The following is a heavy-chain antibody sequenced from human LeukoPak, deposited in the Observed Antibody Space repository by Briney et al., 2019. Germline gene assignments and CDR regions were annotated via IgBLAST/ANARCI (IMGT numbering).Heavy chain of an antibody. CDR2: ISSGGTFV. Sequence: KPGGSLRLSCTGSGFTFSSYTLHWVRQAPGKELEWVSSISSGGTFVFYADPVTGRFTISRDNAGKFLYLQMDSLRAEDTAVYYCATLGCAGENCPRAGRALGGYWGPGTLVTVSS. CDR3: ATLGCAGENCPRAGRALGGY. CDR1: GFTFSSYT. J-gene: IGHJ4*02. V-gene: IGHV3-21*01. D-gene: IGHD2/OR15-2a*01.